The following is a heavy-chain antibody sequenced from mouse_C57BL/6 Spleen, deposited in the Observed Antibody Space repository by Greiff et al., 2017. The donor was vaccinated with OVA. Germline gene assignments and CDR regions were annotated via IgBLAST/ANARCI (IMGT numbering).Heavy chain of an antibody. Sequence: QVQLQQPGAELVKPGASVKLSCKASGYTFTSYWMHWVKQRPGQGLEWIGMIHPNSGSTNYNEKFKSKATLTVDISSSTAYMQLSSLTSEDSAVYYGASSADYYSSSYFDYWGQGTTLTVSS. D-gene: IGHD1-1*01. CDR2: IHPNSGST. CDR1: GYTFTSYW. V-gene: IGHV1-64*01. J-gene: IGHJ2*01. CDR3: ASSADYYSSSYFDY.